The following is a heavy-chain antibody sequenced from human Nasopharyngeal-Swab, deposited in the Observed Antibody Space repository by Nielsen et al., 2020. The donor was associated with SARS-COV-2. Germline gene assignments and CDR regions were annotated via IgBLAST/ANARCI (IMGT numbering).Heavy chain of an antibody. V-gene: IGHV3-21*01. CDR3: ASLARDY. Sequence: GESLKISCAASGFTFGSFAMNWVRQAPGKGLEWVSSIRSTTSYRNYADSVKGKFTISRDNSKNTLYLQMDSLRAEDTAVYYCASLARDYWGQGTLVTVSS. CDR1: GFTFGSFA. CDR2: IRSTTSYR. J-gene: IGHJ4*02.